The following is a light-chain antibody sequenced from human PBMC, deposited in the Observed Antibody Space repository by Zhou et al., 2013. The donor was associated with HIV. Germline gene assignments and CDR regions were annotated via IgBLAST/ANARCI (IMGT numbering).Light chain of an antibody. CDR3: QQYYSFPPT. CDR1: HYISTY. CDR2: AAS. J-gene: IGKJ1*01. V-gene: IGKV1-8*01. Sequence: AIQMTQSPSSFSASTGDTVSITCRASHYISTYLAWYQQKPGKAPELLIYAASTLQSGVPSRFSGSGSGTDFTLTISCLQSEDFATYYCQQYYSFPPTFGQGTKVEIK.